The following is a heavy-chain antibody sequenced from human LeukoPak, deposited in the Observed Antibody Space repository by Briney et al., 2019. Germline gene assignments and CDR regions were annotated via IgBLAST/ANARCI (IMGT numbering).Heavy chain of an antibody. CDR2: IIPIFGTA. J-gene: IGHJ4*02. D-gene: IGHD5-24*01. CDR1: GGTFSSYA. Sequence: SVTVTCKASGGTFSSYASSWVRQAPGQGLEWMGRIIPIFGTANYAQKFQGRVTITADKSTSTAYMEQSSLRSEDTAVYYCARDGRDGYNWVVSYWGQGTLVTVSS. V-gene: IGHV1-69*06. CDR3: ARDGRDGYNWVVSY.